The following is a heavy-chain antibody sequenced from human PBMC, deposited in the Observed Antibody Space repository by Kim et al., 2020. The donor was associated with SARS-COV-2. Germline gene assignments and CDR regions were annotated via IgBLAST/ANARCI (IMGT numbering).Heavy chain of an antibody. CDR3: ATLAVASTIAY. J-gene: IGHJ4*02. V-gene: IGHV3-48*03. D-gene: IGHD6-19*01. Sequence: GGSLRLSCAASGFTFNIYEMNWVRQAPGKGLEWVSYISSSGSTTYYADSVKGRFTISRDNAKNSLSLQMNSLRAEDTAVYYCATLAVASTIAYWGQGTLVTVSS. CDR2: ISSSGSTT. CDR1: GFTFNIYE.